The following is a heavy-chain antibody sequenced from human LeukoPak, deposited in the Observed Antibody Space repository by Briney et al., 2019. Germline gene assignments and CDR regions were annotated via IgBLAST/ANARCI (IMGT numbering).Heavy chain of an antibody. D-gene: IGHD6-13*01. J-gene: IGHJ5*02. V-gene: IGHV3-23*01. Sequence: PGGSLRLSCAASGFTFSSYAMMWVRQAPGKGLEWVSTVTGSAGGTYYADSVKGRFIISRDNSKNTLYLLMNSLRAEDTAVYYCAKGAAAGLVDWFDPWGQGTLVAVSS. CDR1: GFTFSSYA. CDR3: AKGAAAGLVDWFDP. CDR2: VTGSAGGT.